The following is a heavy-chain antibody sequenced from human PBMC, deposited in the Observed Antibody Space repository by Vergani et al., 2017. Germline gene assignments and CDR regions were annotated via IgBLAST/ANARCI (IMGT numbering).Heavy chain of an antibody. Sequence: QVQLVESGGGVVQPGRSLRLSCAASGFTFSSYGMHWVRQAPGKGLEWVAFIRYDGSNKYYADSVKGRFTISRDNSKNTLYLQMNSLRAEDTAVYYCARDRLPLTYYDILTGYYNGRGGFDYWGQGTLVTVSS. D-gene: IGHD3-9*01. J-gene: IGHJ4*02. CDR1: GFTFSSYG. V-gene: IGHV3-33*01. CDR2: IRYDGSNK. CDR3: ARDRLPLTYYDILTGYYNGRGGFDY.